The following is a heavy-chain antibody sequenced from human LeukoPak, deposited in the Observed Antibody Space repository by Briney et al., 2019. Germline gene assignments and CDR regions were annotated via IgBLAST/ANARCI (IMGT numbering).Heavy chain of an antibody. V-gene: IGHV3-30*18. CDR3: AKCTRSYDFGDYGMDV. CDR2: ISYDGSNK. J-gene: IGHJ6*04. Sequence: GGSLRLSCAASGFTFSSYGMHWVRQAPGKGLEWVAVISYDGSNKYYADSVKGRFTISRDNSKNTLYLQMNSLRAEDTAVHYCAKCTRSYDFGDYGMDVWGKGTTVTVSS. D-gene: IGHD3/OR15-3a*01. CDR1: GFTFSSYG.